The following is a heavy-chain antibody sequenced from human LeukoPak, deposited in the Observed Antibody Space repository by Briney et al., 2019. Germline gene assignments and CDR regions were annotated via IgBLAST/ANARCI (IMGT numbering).Heavy chain of an antibody. CDR3: ARRFTQMTTVTTVAFDI. J-gene: IGHJ3*02. CDR1: GGSISSSSYY. V-gene: IGHV4-39*01. CDR2: IYYSGST. Sequence: PSETLSLTCTVSGGSISSSSYYWGWIRQPPGKGLEWIGSIYYSGSTYYNPSLKSRVTISVDTSKNQFSLKLSSVTAADTAVYYCARRFTQMTTVTTVAFDIWGQGTMVTVSS. D-gene: IGHD4-17*01.